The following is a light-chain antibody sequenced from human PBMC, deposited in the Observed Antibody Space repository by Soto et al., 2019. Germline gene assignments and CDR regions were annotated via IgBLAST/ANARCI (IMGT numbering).Light chain of an antibody. Sequence: QSALNQPASVSGSPGQSITISCTGTSSDVGGYNYVSWYQQHPGKAPKLMIYEVSNRPSGVSNCFSGSKSGNTASITISGRQAEDEADYDCTSYTSISTQVVFGGGTKLTVL. J-gene: IGLJ2*01. CDR3: TSYTSISTQVV. V-gene: IGLV2-14*01. CDR1: SSDVGGYNY. CDR2: EVS.